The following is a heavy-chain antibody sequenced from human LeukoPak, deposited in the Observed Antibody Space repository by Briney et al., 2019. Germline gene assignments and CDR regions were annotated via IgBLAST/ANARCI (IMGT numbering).Heavy chain of an antibody. CDR1: GFTFSTYW. J-gene: IGHJ5*02. CDR3: ATSNWFDP. Sequence: GGSLRLSCAASGFTFSTYWMHWVRQAPGKGLVWVSRINSGGTTTNYADSAKGRFTISRDNAKNTLYLQMNSLRGEDTAVYYCATSNWFDPWGHGTLVTVSS. D-gene: IGHD2-2*01. V-gene: IGHV3-74*01. CDR2: INSGGTTT.